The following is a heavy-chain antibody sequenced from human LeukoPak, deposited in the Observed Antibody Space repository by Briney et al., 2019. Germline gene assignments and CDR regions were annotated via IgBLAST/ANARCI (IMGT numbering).Heavy chain of an antibody. CDR1: GGSISSTRYY. J-gene: IGHJ5*02. CDR2: IYYRGST. CDR3: ARDRWFDP. Sequence: SETLSLTCTVSGGSISSTRYYWGWIRQPPGKGLEWIGYIYYRGSTNYNPSLKSRVTISIDTSKNQFSLNLNSVTAADTAIYYCARDRWFDPWGQGTLVTVSS. V-gene: IGHV4-61*01.